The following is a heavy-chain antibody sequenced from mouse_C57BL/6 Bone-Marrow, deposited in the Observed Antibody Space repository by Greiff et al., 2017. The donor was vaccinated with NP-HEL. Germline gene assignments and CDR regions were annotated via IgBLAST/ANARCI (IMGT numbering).Heavy chain of an antibody. V-gene: IGHV1-4*01. CDR2: INPSSGYT. D-gene: IGHD4-1*01. Sequence: QVQLQQSGAELARPGASVKMSCKASGYTFTSYTMHWVKQRPGQGLEWIGYINPSSGYTKYNQKFKDKATLTADKSSSTAYMQLSSLTSEDSAVYYCARGGTGTWYFDVWGTGTTVTVSS. CDR3: ARGGTGTWYFDV. J-gene: IGHJ1*03. CDR1: GYTFTSYT.